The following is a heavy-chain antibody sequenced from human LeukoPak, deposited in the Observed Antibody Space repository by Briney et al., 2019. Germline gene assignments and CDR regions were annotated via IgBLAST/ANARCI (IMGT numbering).Heavy chain of an antibody. V-gene: IGHV3-30*04. Sequence: GSLRLSCAASGFTFSSYAMHWVRQAPGKGLEWVAVISYDGSNAFPADSVKGRFTISRDNSKNTVYLQMNSLRSEDTAIYYCARDRAQDDAFDVWGQGTMVTVSS. CDR2: ISYDGSNA. CDR1: GFTFSSYA. CDR3: ARDRAQDDAFDV. J-gene: IGHJ3*01.